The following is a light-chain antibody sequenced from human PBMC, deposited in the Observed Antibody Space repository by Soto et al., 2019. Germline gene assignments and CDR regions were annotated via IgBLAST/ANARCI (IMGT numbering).Light chain of an antibody. V-gene: IGKV3-20*01. J-gene: IGKJ1*01. Sequence: EIVLAQSPGTLSLSPGERATLSCRASQSVSNNDLALYQQKPGQAPRLLIYGASNRATGIPDRFSGSGSGTDFTLTISRLEPEDFAVYYCQQYGSSGTFGQGTKVDIK. CDR3: QQYGSSGT. CDR1: QSVSNND. CDR2: GAS.